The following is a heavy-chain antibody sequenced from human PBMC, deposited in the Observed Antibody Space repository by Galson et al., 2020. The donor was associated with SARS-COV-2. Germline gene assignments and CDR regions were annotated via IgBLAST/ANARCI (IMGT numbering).Heavy chain of an antibody. J-gene: IGHJ6*03. V-gene: IGHV3-13*01. Sequence: GESLKISCAASGFTFSSYDMHWVRQATGKGLEWVSAIGTAGDTYYPGSVKGRFTISRENAKNSLYLQMNSLRAGDTAVYYCAGGDMVRGEYYYYYYMDVWGKGTTVTVSS. CDR3: AGGDMVRGEYYYYYYMDV. CDR1: GFTFSSYD. D-gene: IGHD3-10*01. CDR2: IGTAGDT.